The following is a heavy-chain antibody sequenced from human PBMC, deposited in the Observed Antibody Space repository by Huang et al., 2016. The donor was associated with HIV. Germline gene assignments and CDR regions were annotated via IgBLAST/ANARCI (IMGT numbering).Heavy chain of an antibody. CDR1: GFTFNNCA. Sequence: EVQLLESGGGLVQPGGYLRLSCAASGFTFNNCAMNWVRQAPGKGRELVATISGNGRSKYYADYVKGRFTISRDNSKNTRYLHMNSLRVEDTAVYYCAKGIKSSGSYYFDYWGQGTLVTVSS. CDR2: ISGNGRSK. V-gene: IGHV3-23*01. CDR3: AKGIKSSGSYYFDY. D-gene: IGHD3-10*01. J-gene: IGHJ4*02.